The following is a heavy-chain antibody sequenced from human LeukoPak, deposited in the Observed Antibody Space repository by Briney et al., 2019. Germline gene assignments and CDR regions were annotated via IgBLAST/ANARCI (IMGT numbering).Heavy chain of an antibody. CDR1: GYSISSGYY. Sequence: SETLSLTCTVSGYSISSGYYWGWIRQPPGKGLEWIGYIYYSGSTNYNPSLKSRVTISVDTSKNQFSLKLSSVTAADTAVYYCARISAAAGTGDWFDPWGQGTLVTVSS. CDR2: IYYSGST. V-gene: IGHV4-61*01. D-gene: IGHD6-13*01. J-gene: IGHJ5*02. CDR3: ARISAAAGTGDWFDP.